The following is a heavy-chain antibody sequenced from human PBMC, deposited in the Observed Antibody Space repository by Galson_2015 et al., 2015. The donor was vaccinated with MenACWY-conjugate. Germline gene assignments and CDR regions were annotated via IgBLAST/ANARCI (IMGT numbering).Heavy chain of an antibody. CDR3: AKGPAHSVRGDGHCDS. CDR1: GYTFTSFG. V-gene: IGHV1-3*01. CDR2: IYDDNGDT. J-gene: IGHJ4*02. Sequence: SVKLSCTASGYTFTSFGINWVRQAPGQRLEWMGWIYDDNGDTQYSETVQDRMIITRDKSETTACLEMNRLISEDTAVYYCAKGPAHSVRGDGHCDSWGQGTLVTVSA. D-gene: IGHD3-10*02.